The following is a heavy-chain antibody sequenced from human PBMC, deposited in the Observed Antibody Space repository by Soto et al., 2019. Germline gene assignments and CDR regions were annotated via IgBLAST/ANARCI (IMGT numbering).Heavy chain of an antibody. V-gene: IGHV1-69*01. Sequence: VQLMQSGAEVKKPGSSVKVSCKASGGTFSSHSINWVRQAPGQGLEWMGDVISLFGTANYAHNFKGRVTITADQSTSTAYMELNSLRSDDTAVYYCAREVGYGDFAAALLDWGQGTLVTVSS. D-gene: IGHD4-17*01. CDR3: AREVGYGDFAAALLD. CDR1: GGTFSSHS. J-gene: IGHJ4*02. CDR2: VISLFGTA.